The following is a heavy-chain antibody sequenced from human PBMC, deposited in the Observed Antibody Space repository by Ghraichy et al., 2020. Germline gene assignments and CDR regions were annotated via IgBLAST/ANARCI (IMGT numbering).Heavy chain of an antibody. Sequence: SETLSLTCAVYGGSFSGYYWSWIRQPPGKGLEWIGEINHSGSTNYNPSLKSRVTISVDTSKNQFSLKLSSVTAADTAVYYCARGGKMVRGVIDYWGQGTLVTVSS. V-gene: IGHV4-34*01. CDR1: GGSFSGYY. CDR2: INHSGST. J-gene: IGHJ4*02. CDR3: ARGGKMVRGVIDY. D-gene: IGHD3-10*01.